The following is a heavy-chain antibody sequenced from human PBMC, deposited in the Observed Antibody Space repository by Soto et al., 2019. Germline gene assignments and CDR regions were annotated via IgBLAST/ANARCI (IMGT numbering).Heavy chain of an antibody. V-gene: IGHV4-38-2*02. Sequence: ETLSLTCTVSGYSIRNGYYWGWIRQPPGKGLEWIGTIYHSGSTYYNPSLKSRVTISVDASENHFSLKLSSVTAADTAVYYCARVGPYCGGDCYSPPPWGQGTLVTVSS. CDR3: ARVGPYCGGDCYSPPP. CDR2: IYHSGST. CDR1: GYSIRNGYY. D-gene: IGHD2-21*02. J-gene: IGHJ5*02.